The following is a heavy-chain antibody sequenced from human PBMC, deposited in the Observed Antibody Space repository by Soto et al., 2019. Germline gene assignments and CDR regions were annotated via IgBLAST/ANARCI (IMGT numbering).Heavy chain of an antibody. CDR2: IMPGSSHI. Sequence: GGSLRLSCAASGFTFSIYSMNWVRQAPGKGLEWVSYIMPGSSHIFYADSVKGRFTTSRDNSKNSLYLQMNSLRAEDTAVYYCAVCGGDCYYIPQGAFAIWGQGTMVTVSS. J-gene: IGHJ3*02. CDR1: GFTFSIYS. V-gene: IGHV3-48*01. CDR3: AVCGGDCYYIPQGAFAI. D-gene: IGHD2-21*02.